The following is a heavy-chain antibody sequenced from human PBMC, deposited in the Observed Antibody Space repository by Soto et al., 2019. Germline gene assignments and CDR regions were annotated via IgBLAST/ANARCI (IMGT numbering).Heavy chain of an antibody. CDR1: GGSISSGGYY. V-gene: IGHV4-31*03. D-gene: IGHD6-6*01. J-gene: IGHJ6*02. CDR2: NYYSGIT. Sequence: QVQLQESGPGLVKPSQTLSLTCTVSGGSISSGGYYWTWIRQHPGKGLEWIGYNYYSGITYYNPSLQSRVTISLGTSKNQLSLQLSPVTAADTAVYYCARGSSLAGLYYGMDVWGQGTTVTVSS. CDR3: ARGSSLAGLYYGMDV.